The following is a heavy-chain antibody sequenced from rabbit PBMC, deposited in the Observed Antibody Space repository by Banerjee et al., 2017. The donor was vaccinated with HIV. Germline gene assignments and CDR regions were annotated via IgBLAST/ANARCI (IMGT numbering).Heavy chain of an antibody. V-gene: IGHV1S40*01. CDR2: IYAGSSGST. CDR3: ARRGTLSL. Sequence: QSLEESGGDLVKPGASLTLTCTASGFSFSSSYYMCWVRQAPGKGLEWIACIYAGSSGSTYYASWAKGRFTISKTSSTTVTLQMTSLTAADTATYFCARRGTLSLWGQGTLVTVS. CDR1: GFSFSSSYY. D-gene: IGHD7-1*01. J-gene: IGHJ3*01.